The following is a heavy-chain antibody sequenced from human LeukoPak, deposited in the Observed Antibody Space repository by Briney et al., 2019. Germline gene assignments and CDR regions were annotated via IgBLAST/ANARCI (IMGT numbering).Heavy chain of an antibody. D-gene: IGHD5-24*01. CDR2: INHSGST. CDR3: ARGAFRGYFDL. CDR1: GGSFSGYY. V-gene: IGHV4-34*01. Sequence: SETLSLTCAVYGGSFSGYYWSWIRQPPGKGLEWIGEINHSGSTNYNPSLKSRVTISVDTSKNQFSLKLSSVTAAGTAVYYCARGAFRGYFDLWGRGTLVTVSS. J-gene: IGHJ2*01.